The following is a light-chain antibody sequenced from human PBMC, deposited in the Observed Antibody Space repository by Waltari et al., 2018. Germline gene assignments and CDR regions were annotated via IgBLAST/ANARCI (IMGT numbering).Light chain of an antibody. CDR2: EVS. CDR3: SSYSISSTLVV. Sequence: QSALTQPASVSGSPGQSITISCTGTSSDVGVYNYVSWYQQHPGKAPPLMIYEVSNRPSGVSNRFSGSRSGNTASLSISGLQAEDEADYYCSSYSISSTLVVFGGGTKLTVL. V-gene: IGLV2-14*01. CDR1: SSDVGVYNY. J-gene: IGLJ2*01.